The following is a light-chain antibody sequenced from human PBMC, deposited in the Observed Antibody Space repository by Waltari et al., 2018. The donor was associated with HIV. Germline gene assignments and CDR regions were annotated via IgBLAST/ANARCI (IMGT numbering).Light chain of an antibody. Sequence: SYELTQPPSVSVSPGQTARITCSGDALPKRYAYWYQQKSGQAPVLVIYEDSKRPSEIPERFSGSSSGTMATLTISGAQVEDEADYYCYSRDSSGNSWVFGGGTKLTVL. CDR1: ALPKRY. J-gene: IGLJ3*02. CDR2: EDS. CDR3: YSRDSSGNSWV. V-gene: IGLV3-10*01.